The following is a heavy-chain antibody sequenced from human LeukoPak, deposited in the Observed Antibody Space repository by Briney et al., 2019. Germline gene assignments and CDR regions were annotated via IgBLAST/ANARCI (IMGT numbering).Heavy chain of an antibody. J-gene: IGHJ4*02. Sequence: ASVKVSCKASGGTFSSYAISWVRQAPGQGLEWMGGIIPIFGTANYAQKFQGRVTTTRDTSISTAYMELSRLRSDDTAVYYCARAKGGDYWGQGTLVTVSS. CDR1: GGTFSSYA. V-gene: IGHV1-69*05. CDR3: ARAKGGDY. D-gene: IGHD3-16*01. CDR2: IIPIFGTA.